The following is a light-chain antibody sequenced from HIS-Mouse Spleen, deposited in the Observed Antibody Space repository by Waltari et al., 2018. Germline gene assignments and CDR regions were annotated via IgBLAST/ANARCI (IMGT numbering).Light chain of an antibody. CDR1: QSVSSSY. V-gene: IGKV3-20*01. J-gene: IGKJ3*01. CDR3: QQYGSSPFT. CDR2: GAS. Sequence: IVLTLSPGTLSLSPGVRATLSCRAIQSVSSSYLAWYQQKPGQAPRLLIYGASSRATGIPDRFSGSGSGTDFTLTISRLEPEDFAVYYCQQYGSSPFTFGPGTKVDIK.